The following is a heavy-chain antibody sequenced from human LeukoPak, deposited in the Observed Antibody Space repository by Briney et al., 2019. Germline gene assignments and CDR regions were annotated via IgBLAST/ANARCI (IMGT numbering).Heavy chain of an antibody. V-gene: IGHV4-4*07. CDR1: GGSISSYY. CDR3: TRLTGTYYYYYMDV. CDR2: AHYSGST. J-gene: IGHJ6*03. Sequence: PSETLSLTCTVSGGSISSYYWSWIRQPAGKGLEWIGRAHYSGSTYYNPSLKSRVTISVDTSKNQFSLKLSSVTAADTAVYYCTRLTGTYYYYYMDVWGKGTTVTVSS. D-gene: IGHD1-7*01.